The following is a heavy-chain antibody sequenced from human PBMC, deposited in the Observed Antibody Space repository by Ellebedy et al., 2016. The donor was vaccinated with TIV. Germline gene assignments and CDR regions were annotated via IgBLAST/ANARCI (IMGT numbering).Heavy chain of an antibody. CDR2: INPKSGAT. CDR1: GYTFTGYY. V-gene: IGHV1-2*02. J-gene: IGHJ5*02. D-gene: IGHD3-10*01. Sequence: AASVKVSCKASGYTFTGYYIHWVRQAPGQGLEWMGWINPKSGATNYAQKFLARVTMTRDTSISTVYMGLTRLRSDDTAVYYCARGAANVAFGELYDWFHPWGQGSLVTVSS. CDR3: ARGAANVAFGELYDWFHP.